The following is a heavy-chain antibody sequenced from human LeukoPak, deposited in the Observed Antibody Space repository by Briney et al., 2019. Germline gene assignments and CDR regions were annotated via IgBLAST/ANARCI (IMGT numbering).Heavy chain of an antibody. Sequence: SETLSLTCTVSSGSITSSSYYWSWIRQPPGKGLEWIGEINHSGSTNYNPSLKSRVTISVDTSENQFSLKLSSVTAADTAVYYCARQNGGTWNYYYYMDVWGKGTTVTVSS. D-gene: IGHD1-1*01. J-gene: IGHJ6*03. CDR3: ARQNGGTWNYYYYMDV. CDR1: SGSITSSSYY. CDR2: INHSGST. V-gene: IGHV4-39*01.